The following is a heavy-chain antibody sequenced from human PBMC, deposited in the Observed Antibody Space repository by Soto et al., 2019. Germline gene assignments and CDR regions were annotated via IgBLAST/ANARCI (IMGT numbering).Heavy chain of an antibody. CDR3: ARVPTP. CDR2: IYHSGST. Sequence: SETLSLNCAVSGGSIISGGYSWIWIRQPPGKGLEWIGYIYHSGSTYYNPSLKSRVTISVDRSKNQFSLKLSSVTAADTAVYYCARVPTPWGQGTLVTVSS. CDR1: GGSIISGGYS. V-gene: IGHV4-30-2*01. J-gene: IGHJ5*02. D-gene: IGHD2-2*01.